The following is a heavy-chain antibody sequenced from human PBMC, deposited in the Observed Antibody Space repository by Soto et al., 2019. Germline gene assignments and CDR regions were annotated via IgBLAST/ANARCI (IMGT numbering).Heavy chain of an antibody. V-gene: IGHV3-66*01. J-gene: IGHJ4*02. CDR3: ARGAWAYQLLPYIDY. Sequence: EVQLVESGGGLVQPGGSLRLSCAASGFTVSSNYMSWVRQAPGKGLEWVSVIYSGGSTYYADSLKDRFTISSNNSKNTIHLQMTGLKAEDTAVYYCARGAWAYQLLPYIDYWGQGTLVTVSS. CDR1: GFTVSSNY. D-gene: IGHD2-2*01. CDR2: IYSGGST.